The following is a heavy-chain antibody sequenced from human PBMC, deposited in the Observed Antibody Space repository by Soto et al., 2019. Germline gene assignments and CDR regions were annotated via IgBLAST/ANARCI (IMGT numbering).Heavy chain of an antibody. J-gene: IGHJ2*01. CDR2: IGHDGDVK. CDR1: GFTFSMHS. CDR3: AREITPVAGPWDFAL. V-gene: IGHV3-30*09. Sequence: QVHLVESGGGVVQPGTSLTLSCEASGFTFSMHSIHWIRQARGKGLEWVAVIGHDGDVKFYGESVKGRFALSRANSKNTAFLQLNSLGSADTAIYFCAREITPVAGPWDFALWGRGTLVSVSS. D-gene: IGHD6-19*01.